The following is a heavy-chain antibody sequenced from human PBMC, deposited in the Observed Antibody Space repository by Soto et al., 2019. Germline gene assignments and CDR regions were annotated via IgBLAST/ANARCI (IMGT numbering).Heavy chain of an antibody. CDR1: GDSVSNDNYY. CDR2: IYYSGTT. J-gene: IGHJ4*02. V-gene: IGHV4-61*01. D-gene: IGHD3-16*01. CDR3: ARSQRGRTAFTFDY. Sequence: ETLSLTCAVSGDSVSNDNYYWSWIRQPPGKGLEWIGYIYYSGTTNYNSYLKSRLSLSVDMSKNQFSLKLASVTDADTAVYFCARSQRGRTAFTFDYWGQRALVTVSS.